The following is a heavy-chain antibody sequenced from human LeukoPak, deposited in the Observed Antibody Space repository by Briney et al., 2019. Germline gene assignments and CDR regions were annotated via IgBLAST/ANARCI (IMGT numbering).Heavy chain of an antibody. Sequence: KPSETLSLTCTVSGGSISSYYWSWIRQPPGKGLEWIGYIYCSGSTNYNPSLKSRVTISVDTPKNQFSLKLSSVTAADTAVYYCARHYSPVAGTLYYFDYWGQGTLVTVSS. J-gene: IGHJ4*02. V-gene: IGHV4-59*08. CDR1: GGSISSYY. D-gene: IGHD6-19*01. CDR2: IYCSGST. CDR3: ARHYSPVAGTLYYFDY.